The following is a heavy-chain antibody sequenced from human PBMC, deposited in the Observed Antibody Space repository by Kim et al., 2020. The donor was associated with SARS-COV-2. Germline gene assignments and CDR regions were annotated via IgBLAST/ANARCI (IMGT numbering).Heavy chain of an antibody. Sequence: SETLSLTCTVSGGSISSGSYYWSWIRQPAGKGLEWIGRIYTSGSTNYNPSLKSRVTISVDTSKNQFSLKLSSVTAADTAVYYCASTDFWSGYFDYWGQGTLVTVSS. D-gene: IGHD3-3*01. CDR1: GGSISSGSYY. J-gene: IGHJ4*02. CDR2: IYTSGST. V-gene: IGHV4-61*02. CDR3: ASTDFWSGYFDY.